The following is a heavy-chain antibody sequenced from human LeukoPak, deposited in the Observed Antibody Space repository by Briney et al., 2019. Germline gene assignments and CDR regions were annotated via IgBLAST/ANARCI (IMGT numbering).Heavy chain of an antibody. CDR3: AELGITMIGGV. CDR1: GFTLSSYV. Sequence: GGSLRLSCAASGFTLSSYVMHWVRQAPGKGLEWVAVISYDGSNKYYADSVKGRFTISRDNSKNTLYLQMNSLRAEDTAVYYCAELGITMIGGVWGKGTTVTISS. D-gene: IGHD3-10*02. J-gene: IGHJ6*04. CDR2: ISYDGSNK. V-gene: IGHV3-30*04.